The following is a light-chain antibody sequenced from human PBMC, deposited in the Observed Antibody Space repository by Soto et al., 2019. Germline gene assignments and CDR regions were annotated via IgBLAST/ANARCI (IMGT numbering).Light chain of an antibody. CDR2: GAS. Sequence: DIQMTQSPSSLSASVGDRVTITCRASQTITTYLNWYQQKPGKAPQLLIYGASSLESGVPSKFPGSGSGTDFTLTIISLQPEDFATYDCQHTHSTPLTFGQGTKVEIK. CDR1: QTITTY. J-gene: IGKJ1*01. V-gene: IGKV1-39*01. CDR3: QHTHSTPLT.